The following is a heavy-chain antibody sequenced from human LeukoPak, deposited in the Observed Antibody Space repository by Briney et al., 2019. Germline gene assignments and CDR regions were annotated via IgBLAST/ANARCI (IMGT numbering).Heavy chain of an antibody. CDR2: IIAIFGTG. CDR1: GGTFGSYA. J-gene: IGHJ4*02. Sequence: SVKVSCKASGGTFGSYAISWVRQAPGQRLEWMGGIIAIFGTGNFTQKFQGRVTMAADGSTSTAYMELSSVRSEDTAVYYCARVKYCGGDCYSHFDYWGQGTLATVSS. D-gene: IGHD2-21*01. CDR3: ARVKYCGGDCYSHFDY. V-gene: IGHV1-69*13.